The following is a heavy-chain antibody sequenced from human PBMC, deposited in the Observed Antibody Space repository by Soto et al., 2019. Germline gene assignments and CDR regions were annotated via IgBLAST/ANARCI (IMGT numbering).Heavy chain of an antibody. CDR3: AKDIKGSAGTYVIYDS. CDR1: GFSFSTYA. CDR2: ISASGSAT. D-gene: IGHD3-16*01. V-gene: IGHV3-23*01. J-gene: IGHJ4*02. Sequence: EVQLLESGGSVVQPGGSLRLSCAASGFSFSTYAMGWVRQAPGKGLEWVSAISASGSATYYADPVKGRFTISRDNSGDTLYLQMNSLRAGDTAVYYCAKDIKGSAGTYVIYDSWGQGSLVTVSS.